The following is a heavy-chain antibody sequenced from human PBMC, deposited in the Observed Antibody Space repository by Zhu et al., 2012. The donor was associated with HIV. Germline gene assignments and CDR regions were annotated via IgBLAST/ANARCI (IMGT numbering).Heavy chain of an antibody. CDR3: ARSESGYGDLDAFDL. V-gene: IGHV4-34*01. CDR2: SIILETP. D-gene: IGHD4-17*01. CDR1: GASFNTYN. J-gene: IGHJ3*01. Sequence: QVQLHQWGAGLLKPSETLSLTCAVYGASFNTYNWTWIRQAPGRGWSGLGKSIILETPTTIPSLKTRITMSVDTYKNQFSLKLTSVIAADTATYYCARSESGYGDLDAFDLWGQGTTVTVSS.